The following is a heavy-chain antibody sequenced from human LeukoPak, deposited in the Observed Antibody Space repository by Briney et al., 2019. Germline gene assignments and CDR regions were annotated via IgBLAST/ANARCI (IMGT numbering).Heavy chain of an antibody. Sequence: RGSLRLSCAASGFTVSSNYMSWVRQAPGKGLEWVSIIYSGGSTFYADSVKGRFTISRDNSKNTLYLQMNSLRAEDTAVYYCARVMYSSGWSFDYWGQGTLVTVSS. J-gene: IGHJ4*02. D-gene: IGHD6-19*01. CDR2: IYSGGST. V-gene: IGHV3-53*01. CDR3: ARVMYSSGWSFDY. CDR1: GFTVSSNY.